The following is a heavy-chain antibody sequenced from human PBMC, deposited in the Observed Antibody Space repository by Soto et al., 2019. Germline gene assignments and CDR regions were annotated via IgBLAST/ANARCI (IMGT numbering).Heavy chain of an antibody. V-gene: IGHV3-9*01. CDR2: ISWNSGSI. CDR3: AKDMDYGAKVAAFDI. D-gene: IGHD4-17*01. CDR1: GFTFDDYA. J-gene: IGHJ3*02. Sequence: GGSLRLSCAASGFTFDDYAMHWVRQAPGKGLEWVSGISWNSGSIGYADSVKGRFTISRDNAKNSLYLQMNSLRAEDTALYYCAKDMDYGAKVAAFDIWGQGTMVTVSS.